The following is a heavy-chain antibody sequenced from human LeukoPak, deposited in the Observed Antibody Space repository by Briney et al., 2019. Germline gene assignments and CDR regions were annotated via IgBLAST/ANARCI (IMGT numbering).Heavy chain of an antibody. Sequence: ASMKVSCKTSGYNLTAYHMHWVRQAPGQGLEWMGWINPNSGGTNYAQKFQGRVTMTRDTSISTAYMELSRLRSDDTAVYYCARDRGDSSGWYWVYWGQGTLVTVSS. CDR3: ARDRGDSSGWYWVY. J-gene: IGHJ4*02. CDR2: INPNSGGT. V-gene: IGHV1-2*02. D-gene: IGHD6-19*01. CDR1: GYNLTAYH.